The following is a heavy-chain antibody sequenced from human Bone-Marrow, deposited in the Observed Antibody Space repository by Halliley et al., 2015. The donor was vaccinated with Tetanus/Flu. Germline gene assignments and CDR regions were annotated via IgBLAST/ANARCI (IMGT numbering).Heavy chain of an antibody. CDR2: INSDGSTT. V-gene: IGHV3-74*01. D-gene: IGHD2-15*01. J-gene: IGHJ4*02. Sequence: PGKGLVWVSRINSDGSTTTYADSVKGRFPISRDNAKNTLYLQMNSLRADDTAVYYCARVAATVYWGQGSLVTVSS. CDR3: ARVAATVY.